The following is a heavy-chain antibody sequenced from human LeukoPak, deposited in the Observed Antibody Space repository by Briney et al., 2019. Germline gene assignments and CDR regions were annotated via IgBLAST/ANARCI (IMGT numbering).Heavy chain of an antibody. J-gene: IGHJ4*02. CDR3: ARQLDS. V-gene: IGHV3-48*01. Sequence: GGSLRLSCAASGFTFSSYSMNWVRQAPGKGLEWVSYISGSGSSIYYADSVKGRFTISRDNAKNSLYLQMNSLRAEDTAVYYCARQLDSWVQGTLVTVSS. CDR1: GFTFSSYS. CDR2: ISGSGSSI.